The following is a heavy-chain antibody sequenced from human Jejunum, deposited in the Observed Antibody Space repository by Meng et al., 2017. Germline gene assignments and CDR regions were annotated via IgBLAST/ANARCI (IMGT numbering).Heavy chain of an antibody. CDR1: GGSFGIYY. Sequence: QVQLQKGGAGLLKPSATLSLTCAVNGGSFGIYYWTWFRQSPEKGLEWIGEINRSGSTSSNPSLKSRVAISMDTSKNQFFLRLDSVTAADTAVYYCARGRSIDFRLAKYDYWGQGTLVTVSS. CDR3: ARGRSIDFRLAKYDY. V-gene: IGHV4-34*01. D-gene: IGHD3-3*01. J-gene: IGHJ4*02. CDR2: INRSGST.